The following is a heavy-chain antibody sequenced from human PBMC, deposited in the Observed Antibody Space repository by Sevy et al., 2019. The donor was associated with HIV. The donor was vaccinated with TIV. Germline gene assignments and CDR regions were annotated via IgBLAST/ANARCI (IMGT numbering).Heavy chain of an antibody. D-gene: IGHD2-2*02. CDR3: TRPNGGYCSSTSCYTGGRYYYYGMDV. V-gene: IGHV3-21*01. Sequence: GGSLRLSCAVSGFTFSTYSMTWVRQAPGKGLEWVSSISSSSNYIYYPDSVKGRFIISRDNAKNSLYLQMNSLRAEDTAVYYCTRPNGGYCSSTSCYTGGRYYYYGMDVWGQGTTVTVSS. CDR1: GFTFSTYS. CDR2: ISSSSNYI. J-gene: IGHJ6*02.